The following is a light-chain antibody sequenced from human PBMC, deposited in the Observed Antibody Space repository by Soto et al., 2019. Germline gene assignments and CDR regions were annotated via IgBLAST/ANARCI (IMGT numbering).Light chain of an antibody. V-gene: IGKV3-20*01. CDR3: QQYVTSPYI. CDR2: GVS. Sequence: DIVLTQSPGTLSLSPGERATLSCRASQSISSSYLAWYQQKPGQAPRLLIHGVSTRATGIPDRFSGSGSGTYFTLTISRQQPEDFAVYYCQQYVTSPYIFGQGTKLEIK. J-gene: IGKJ2*01. CDR1: QSISSSY.